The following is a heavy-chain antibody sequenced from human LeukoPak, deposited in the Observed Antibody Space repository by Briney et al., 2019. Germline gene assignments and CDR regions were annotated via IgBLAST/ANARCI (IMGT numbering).Heavy chain of an antibody. CDR3: ARTIAGAGSYYGGTGFDY. V-gene: IGHV3-74*01. CDR2: ISSDESST. CDR1: GFTFSSYW. J-gene: IGHJ4*02. D-gene: IGHD6-19*01. Sequence: GGSLRLSCAVSGFTFSSYWMHWVRQAPGKGLVWASRISSDESSTSYADSVKGRFTISRDNAKNTLYLHMNSLRAEDTAVYYCARTIAGAGSYYGGTGFDYWGQGTLVTVSS.